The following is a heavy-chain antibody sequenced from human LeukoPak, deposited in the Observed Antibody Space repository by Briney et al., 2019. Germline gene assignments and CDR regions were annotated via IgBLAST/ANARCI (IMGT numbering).Heavy chain of an antibody. Sequence: SGGSLRLSCAASGFTFSSYWMSWVRQAPGKGLEWVSYISSSGSTIYYADSVKGRFTISRDNAKNSLYLQMNSLRAEDTAVYYCARYGDDYYYYYYMDVWGKGTTVTVSS. CDR3: ARYGDDYYYYYYMDV. D-gene: IGHD4-17*01. V-gene: IGHV3-48*04. CDR2: ISSSGSTI. J-gene: IGHJ6*03. CDR1: GFTFSSYW.